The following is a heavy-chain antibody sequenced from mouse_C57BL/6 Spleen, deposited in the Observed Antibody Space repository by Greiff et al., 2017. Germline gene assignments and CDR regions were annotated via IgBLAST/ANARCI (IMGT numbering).Heavy chain of an antibody. CDR2: ISSGGSYT. J-gene: IGHJ3*01. Sequence: EVQGVESGGDLVKPGGSLKLSCAASGFTFSSYGMSWVRQTPDKRLEWVATISSGGSYTYYPDSVKGRFTISRDNAKNTLYLQMSSLKSEDTAMYYCARHVDTTVEGDWFAYWGQGTLVTVSA. CDR3: ARHVDTTVEGDWFAY. CDR1: GFTFSSYG. D-gene: IGHD1-1*01. V-gene: IGHV5-6*01.